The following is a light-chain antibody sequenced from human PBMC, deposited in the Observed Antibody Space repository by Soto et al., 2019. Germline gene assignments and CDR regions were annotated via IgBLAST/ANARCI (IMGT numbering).Light chain of an antibody. CDR2: EVN. V-gene: IGLV2-8*01. CDR1: SSDVGGYNY. Sequence: QSALTQPASVSGSPGQSITISCTGTSSDVGGYNYVSWYQHHPGKAPKLMIYEVNKRPSGVPDRFSGSKSGNTASLTVSGLQAEDEADYYCSSYAGSSNVFGTGTKLTVL. J-gene: IGLJ1*01. CDR3: SSYAGSSNV.